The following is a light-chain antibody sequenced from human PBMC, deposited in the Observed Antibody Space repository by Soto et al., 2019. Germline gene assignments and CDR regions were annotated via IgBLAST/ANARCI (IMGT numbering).Light chain of an antibody. CDR1: TGDVGSYNF. J-gene: IGLJ2*01. CDR3: SSFSSASTLVV. Sequence: QSALTQPASVSGSPGQSITISCTGTTGDVGSYNFVSWYQHLPGKAPKLMIYDVNNRPSGVSNRFSGSKSGSTASLTISGLQAEDEAEYFCSSFSSASTLVVFGGGTKLTVL. CDR2: DVN. V-gene: IGLV2-14*03.